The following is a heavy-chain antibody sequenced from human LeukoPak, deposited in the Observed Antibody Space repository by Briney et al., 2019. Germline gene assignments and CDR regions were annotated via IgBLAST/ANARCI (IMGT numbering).Heavy chain of an antibody. J-gene: IGHJ6*02. V-gene: IGHV1-46*01. Sequence: ASVKVSCKASGYTFTSYYMHWVRQAPGQGLAWMGLINPSAGTTAYAQKFQGRVTVTRDTSTSTVYMDLSRLKCEDTAVYYCARGKSSVWPVGLCMDVWGQGTTVTVSS. D-gene: IGHD6-19*01. CDR2: INPSAGTT. CDR3: ARGKSSVWPVGLCMDV. CDR1: GYTFTSYY.